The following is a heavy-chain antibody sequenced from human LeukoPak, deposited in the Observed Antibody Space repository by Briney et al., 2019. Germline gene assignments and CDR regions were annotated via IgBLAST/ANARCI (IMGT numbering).Heavy chain of an antibody. CDR1: GFTFNDYY. CDR3: AKGVFLWFGEGIDY. J-gene: IGHJ4*02. Sequence: GGSLRLSCAASGFTFNDYYMSWIRQAPGKGLEWLSYINIGGTNTHYADSVKGRFTISRDNSKNTLHLQMNSLRAEDTAVYYCAKGVFLWFGEGIDYWGQGTLVTVSS. V-gene: IGHV3-11*05. CDR2: INIGGTNT. D-gene: IGHD3-10*01.